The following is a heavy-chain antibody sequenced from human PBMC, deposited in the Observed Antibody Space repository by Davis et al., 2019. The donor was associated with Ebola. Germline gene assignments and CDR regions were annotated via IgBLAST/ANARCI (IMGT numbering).Heavy chain of an antibody. CDR2: ISTDGSTT. J-gene: IGHJ4*02. CDR3: AGAVAGTEDFQY. Sequence: PGGSLRLSCAASGFTFSDYYMNWFRQAPGRGLEWLAVISTDGSTTFYADSVKGRFTISRDNSKNTLSLQMNSLDTEDTAVYYCAGAVAGTEDFQYWGQGTLVTVSS. CDR1: GFTFSDYY. D-gene: IGHD6-19*01. V-gene: IGHV3-30*03.